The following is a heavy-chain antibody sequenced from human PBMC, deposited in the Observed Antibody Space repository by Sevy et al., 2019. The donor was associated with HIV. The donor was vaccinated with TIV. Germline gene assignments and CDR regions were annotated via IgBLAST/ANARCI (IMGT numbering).Heavy chain of an antibody. CDR2: ITGPAYGP. J-gene: IGHJ3*01. V-gene: IGHV3-23*01. CDR3: AKALNPALESMLQVNLPTLKGFDV. CDR1: GFTFNTHA. D-gene: IGHD2-8*01. Sequence: GGSLRLSCAASGFTFNTHAMTWVRQAPGKGLEWVSVITGPAYGPHYADSVKGRFTVSRDNSKNVLYLQMNSLRADDTAVYYCAKALNPALESMLQVNLPTLKGFDVWGQGTMVTVSS.